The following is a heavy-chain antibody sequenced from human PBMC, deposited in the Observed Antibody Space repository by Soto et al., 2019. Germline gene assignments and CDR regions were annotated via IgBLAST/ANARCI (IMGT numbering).Heavy chain of an antibody. J-gene: IGHJ4*02. V-gene: IGHV3-21*02. CDR3: AREGGAYCGGDCFPALDY. Sequence: EVQLVESGGGLVKPGGSLRLSCAASGFTFSTYSMNWVRQAPGKGLEWVASISSTGTYIYYADSVKGRFTISRDNAKNSLYLQMNSLRAEDTAVYYCAREGGAYCGGDCFPALDYWGQGTLVTVSS. CDR2: ISSTGTYI. D-gene: IGHD2-21*02. CDR1: GFTFSTYS.